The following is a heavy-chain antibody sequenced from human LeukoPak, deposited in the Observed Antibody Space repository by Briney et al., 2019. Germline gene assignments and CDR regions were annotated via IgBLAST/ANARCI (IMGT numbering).Heavy chain of an antibody. D-gene: IGHD3-22*01. Sequence: PGGSLRLSCAASGFTFSSYWMHWVRHAPGKGLVWVSRLNSDGSSITYADSVKGRFTISRDNAKNTLYLQVNSLRAEDTAVYYCARQSYYYDSSGSYYDYWGQGTLVTVSS. J-gene: IGHJ4*02. V-gene: IGHV3-74*01. CDR2: LNSDGSSI. CDR3: ARQSYYYDSSGSYYDY. CDR1: GFTFSSYW.